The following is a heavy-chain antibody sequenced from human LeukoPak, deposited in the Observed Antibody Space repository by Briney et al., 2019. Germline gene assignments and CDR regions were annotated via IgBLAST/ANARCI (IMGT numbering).Heavy chain of an antibody. CDR2: IIPIFGTA. CDR1: GGTFSSYA. J-gene: IGHJ4*02. Sequence: SVKVSCKASGGTFSSYANSWVRQAPGQGLEWMGRIIPIFGTANYAQKFQGRVTITTDESTSTAYMELSSLRSEDTAVYYCAREGDGYNYNYWGQGTLVTVSS. CDR3: AREGDGYNYNY. V-gene: IGHV1-69*05. D-gene: IGHD5-24*01.